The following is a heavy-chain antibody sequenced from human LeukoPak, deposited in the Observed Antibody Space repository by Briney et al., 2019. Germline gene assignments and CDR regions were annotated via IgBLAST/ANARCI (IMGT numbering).Heavy chain of an antibody. Sequence: SETLSLTCAVSGGSISSSHHYWGWIRQPPGKGLEWIGNIYSSGSTYYSPSLKSRVTISVDTSKNQFSLKLSSVTAADTAVYYCARAPRYGDAFDIWGQGTMVTVSS. CDR1: GGSISSSHHY. D-gene: IGHD1-14*01. J-gene: IGHJ3*02. CDR2: IYSSGST. V-gene: IGHV4-39*07. CDR3: ARAPRYGDAFDI.